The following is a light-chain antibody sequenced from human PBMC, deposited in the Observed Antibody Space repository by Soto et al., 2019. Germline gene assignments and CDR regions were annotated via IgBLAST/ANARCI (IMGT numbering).Light chain of an antibody. CDR2: RAS. V-gene: IGKV3-15*01. Sequence: EILLTQSPATLAVSPGEGATLSCRASQSVRDNLAWYQQKPGQAPRLLIYRASTRATGVPARFSSSGSGTDFTLTISSLQSEDVSVYFCQHYNFWPHTFGQGTKLEIK. CDR3: QHYNFWPHT. CDR1: QSVRDN. J-gene: IGKJ2*01.